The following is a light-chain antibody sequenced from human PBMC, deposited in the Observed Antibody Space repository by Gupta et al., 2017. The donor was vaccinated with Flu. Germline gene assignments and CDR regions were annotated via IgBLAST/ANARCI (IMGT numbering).Light chain of an antibody. V-gene: IGKV1-5*03. J-gene: IGKJ1*01. CDR1: QSISSW. CDR3: QQYNSYPWT. CDR2: KAS. Sequence: GDRVTITCRASQSISSWLAWYQQKPGKAPQLLIHKASSLESGVPSRFSGSGSGTEFTLSISSLQPDDFATYYCQQYNSYPWTFGQGTKVDIK.